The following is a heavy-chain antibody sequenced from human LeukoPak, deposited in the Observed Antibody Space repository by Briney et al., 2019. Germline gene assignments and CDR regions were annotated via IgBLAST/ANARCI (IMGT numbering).Heavy chain of an antibody. CDR3: ARWTTTFLDY. D-gene: IGHD1-1*01. CDR2: SNPSGDST. Sequence: ASVKVSCKASGYTFANYYIHWVRQAPGHGLEWMGISNPSGDSTNYAQKFQGRVTMTRDTSTSTVYMDLSSLRSEDTAVYYCARWTTTFLDYWGQGTLVTVSS. V-gene: IGHV1-46*01. J-gene: IGHJ4*02. CDR1: GYTFANYY.